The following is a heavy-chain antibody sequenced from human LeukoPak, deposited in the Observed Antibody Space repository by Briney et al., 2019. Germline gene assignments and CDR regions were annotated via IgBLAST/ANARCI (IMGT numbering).Heavy chain of an antibody. Sequence: PGRSLRLSCAASGFTFSSYSMNWVRQAPGKGLEWVSSISSSSSYIYYADSVKGRFTISRDNAKNSLYLQMNSLRAEDTAVYYCARENVEMATNNWGQGTLVTVSS. J-gene: IGHJ4*02. CDR2: ISSSSSYI. CDR1: GFTFSSYS. D-gene: IGHD5-24*01. V-gene: IGHV3-21*01. CDR3: ARENVEMATNN.